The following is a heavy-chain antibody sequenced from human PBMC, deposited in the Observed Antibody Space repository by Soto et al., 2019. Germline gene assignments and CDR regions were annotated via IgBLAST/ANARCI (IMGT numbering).Heavy chain of an antibody. CDR2: ISGSGGST. J-gene: IGHJ5*02. Sequence: EVQLLESGGGLVQPGGSLRLSCAASGFTFSSYAMSWVRQAPGKGLEWVSAISGSGGSTYYADSVKGRFTISRDNSKNTLYLQMNSLRAEDTAVYYCAKDVEYYYGSGSYYWENNGFDPWGQGTLVTVSS. V-gene: IGHV3-23*01. D-gene: IGHD3-10*01. CDR3: AKDVEYYYGSGSYYWENNGFDP. CDR1: GFTFSSYA.